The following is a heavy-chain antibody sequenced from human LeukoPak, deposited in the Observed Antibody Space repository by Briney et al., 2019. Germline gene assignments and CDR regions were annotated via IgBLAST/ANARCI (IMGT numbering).Heavy chain of an antibody. D-gene: IGHD3-22*01. CDR1: GGSISSGGYY. Sequence: SETLSLTCTVSGGSISSGGYYWSWIRQHPGKGLEWIGYIYYSGSTYYNPSLKSRVTISVDTSKNQFSLKLSSVTAADTAVYYCARGADDSSGYFHFDYWGQGTLVTVSS. V-gene: IGHV4-31*03. CDR3: ARGADDSSGYFHFDY. J-gene: IGHJ4*02. CDR2: IYYSGST.